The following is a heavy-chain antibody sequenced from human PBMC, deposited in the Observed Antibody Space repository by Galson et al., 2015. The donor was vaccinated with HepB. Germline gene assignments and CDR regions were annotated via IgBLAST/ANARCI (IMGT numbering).Heavy chain of an antibody. CDR1: GGSFSDYY. Sequence: SETLSLTCAVSGGSFSDYYWTWIRQPPGKGLQWIGEVIHSGSANYNPSLRGRVSMSLDTSKNQFSLKLSSVTAADTAVYYCARGWSPRRGRLPFIGIGGAWGRGTPVSVSS. CDR2: VIHSGSA. D-gene: IGHD3-16*01. V-gene: IGHV4-34*01. J-gene: IGHJ5*02. CDR3: ARGWSPRRGRLPFIGIGGA.